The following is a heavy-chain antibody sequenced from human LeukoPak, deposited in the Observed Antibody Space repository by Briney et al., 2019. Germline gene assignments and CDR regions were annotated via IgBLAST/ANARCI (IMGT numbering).Heavy chain of an antibody. CDR1: GFTVSDTY. CDR3: ARTIKPIAAVYSDY. D-gene: IGHD6-13*01. CDR2: IYSGGST. Sequence: GGSLRLSCAASGFTVSDTYLSWVRQAPGKGLEWVSVIYSGGSTYYADSVKGRFTISRDNSKNTLYLQMSSLRAEDTAVYYCARTIKPIAAVYSDYWGQGTLVTVSS. J-gene: IGHJ4*02. V-gene: IGHV3-66*01.